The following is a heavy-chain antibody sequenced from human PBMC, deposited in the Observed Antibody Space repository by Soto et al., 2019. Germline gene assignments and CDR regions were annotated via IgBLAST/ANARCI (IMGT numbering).Heavy chain of an antibody. V-gene: IGHV1-18*01. J-gene: IGHJ4*02. CDR2: ISAYIGNT. Sequence: QVQLVQSGAEVKKPGASVKVSCKASGYTFTSYVIAWLRKAPEQGLEWMGWISAYIGNTNYAQKLQGRVTMTPDTSTSTAYMELRSLRSDDTAVYYCARDLHGDPYYWGQGTLVTVSS. CDR1: GYTFTSYV. CDR3: ARDLHGDPYY. D-gene: IGHD4-17*01.